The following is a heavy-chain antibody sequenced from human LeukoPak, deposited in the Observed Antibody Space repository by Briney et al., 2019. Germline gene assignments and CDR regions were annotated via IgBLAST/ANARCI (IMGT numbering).Heavy chain of an antibody. CDR2: IGASGGAT. CDR3: ASSGRYCSSTSCYIY. CDR1: GFTFSSYA. J-gene: IGHJ4*02. D-gene: IGHD2-2*02. Sequence: GGSLRLSCAASGFTFSSYAMSWVRQAPGKGLGWVSAIGASGGATYYADSVKGRFTISRDNSENTLYLQMDSLRAEDTAVYYCASSGRYCSSTSCYIYWGQGTLVTVSS. V-gene: IGHV3-23*01.